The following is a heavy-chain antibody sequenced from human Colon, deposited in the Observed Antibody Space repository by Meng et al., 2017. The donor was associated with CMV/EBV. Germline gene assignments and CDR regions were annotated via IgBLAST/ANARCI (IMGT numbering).Heavy chain of an antibody. V-gene: IGHV1-46*01. J-gene: IGHJ4*02. D-gene: IGHD3-10*01. Sequence: VRKGRGKGEEGEGKIKTRGKRKKKEKRIKGRVKMKRDKSASRVYMELTSMKSDDTAVYYCAREGSEDRHFDSWGPGTLVTVSS. CDR2: IKTRGKRK. CDR3: AREGSEDRHFDS.